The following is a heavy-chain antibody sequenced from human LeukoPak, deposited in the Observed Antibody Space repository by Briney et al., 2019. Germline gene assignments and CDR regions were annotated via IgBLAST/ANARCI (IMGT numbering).Heavy chain of an antibody. CDR1: GGSISSYY. CDR2: IYYSGST. D-gene: IGHD4-11*01. J-gene: IGHJ4*02. V-gene: IGHV4-59*01. CDR3: ARQDYSNYVDY. Sequence: SETLSLTCTVSGGSISSYYWSWIRQPPGKGLEWIGYIYYSGSTNYNPSLKSRVTISVDTSKNQSSLKLSSATAADTAVYYCARQDYSNYVDYWGQGTLVTVSS.